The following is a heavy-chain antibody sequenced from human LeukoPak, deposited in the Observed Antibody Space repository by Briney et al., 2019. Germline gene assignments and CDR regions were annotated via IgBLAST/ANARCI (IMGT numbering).Heavy chain of an antibody. J-gene: IGHJ4*02. D-gene: IGHD6-19*01. CDR1: GFTFSNAW. CDR3: VNSQWLLLDYFDS. Sequence: GGSLRLSCAASGFTFSNAWMSWVRQAPGKGLEWVGRIKSKTDGGTTDYAAPVNGRFTISRDNSKNSLYLQMNTLRPDDTAVYYCVNSQWLLLDYFDSWGQGTLVTVSS. CDR2: IKSKTDGGTT. V-gene: IGHV3-15*01.